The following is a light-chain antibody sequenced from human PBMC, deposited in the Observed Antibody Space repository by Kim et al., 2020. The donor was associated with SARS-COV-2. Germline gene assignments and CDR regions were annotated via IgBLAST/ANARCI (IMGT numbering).Light chain of an antibody. CDR2: DVS. V-gene: IGLV2-14*01. Sequence: QSALTQPASVSGSPGQSITISCTGTSSDVGIYNYVSWYQQHPGKAPKLMIYDVSKRPSGVSNRFSGSKSGNTASLTISGLQAEDEADYYCSSYTSSSTYVFGTGTKVTV. CDR1: SSDVGIYNY. J-gene: IGLJ1*01. CDR3: SSYTSSSTYV.